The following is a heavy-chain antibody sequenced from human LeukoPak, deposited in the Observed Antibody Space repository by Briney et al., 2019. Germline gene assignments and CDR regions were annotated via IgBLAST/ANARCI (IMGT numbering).Heavy chain of an antibody. Sequence: SETLSLTCAVYGGSFSGYYWSWIRQPPGKGLEWIGEINHSGSTNCNPSLKSRVTISVDTSKNQFSLKLSSVTAADTAVYYCARGPNYYGSGSYNDYWGQGTLVTVSS. D-gene: IGHD3-10*01. CDR3: ARGPNYYGSGSYNDY. J-gene: IGHJ4*02. V-gene: IGHV4-34*01. CDR2: INHSGST. CDR1: GGSFSGYY.